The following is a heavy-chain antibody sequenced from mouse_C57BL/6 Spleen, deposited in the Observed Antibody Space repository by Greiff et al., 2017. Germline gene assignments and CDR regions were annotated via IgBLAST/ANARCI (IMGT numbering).Heavy chain of an antibody. Sequence: QVQLKQSGAELARPGASVKLSCKASGYTFTSYGISWVKQRTGQGLEWIGEIYPRSGNTYYNEKFKGKATLTADKSSSTAYMELRSLTSEDSAVYFCARGGITTVVATDFDYWGQGTTLTVSS. CDR1: GYTFTSYG. V-gene: IGHV1-81*01. CDR3: ARGGITTVVATDFDY. J-gene: IGHJ2*01. CDR2: IYPRSGNT. D-gene: IGHD1-1*01.